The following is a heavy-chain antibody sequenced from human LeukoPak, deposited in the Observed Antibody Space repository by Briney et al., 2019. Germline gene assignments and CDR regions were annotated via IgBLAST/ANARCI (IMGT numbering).Heavy chain of an antibody. J-gene: IGHJ4*02. Sequence: GGSLRLSCAASEFTFSSCAMSWVRQAPGKGLEWVSAISGSGGSTYYADSVKGRFTISRDNSKNTLYLQMNSLRAEDTAVYYCAKATTTVPNFDYWGQGTLVTVSS. V-gene: IGHV3-23*01. CDR3: AKATTTVPNFDY. D-gene: IGHD4-17*01. CDR1: EFTFSSCA. CDR2: ISGSGGST.